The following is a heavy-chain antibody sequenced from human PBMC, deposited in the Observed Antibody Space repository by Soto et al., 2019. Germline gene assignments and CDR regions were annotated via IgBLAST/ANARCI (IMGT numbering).Heavy chain of an antibody. CDR1: GGSVSSGSYY. V-gene: IGHV4-39*01. CDR2: FYDGNT. D-gene: IGHD3-10*01. Sequence: SETLSLTCTVSGGSVSSGSYYWAWIRQPPGKGLEWVGTFYDGNTYHNPSLRSRITIAVDTSKNQFSLKLNSVAAADTAFYYCATTRGLAVGGSFDYWGQGMLVTVSS. CDR3: ATTRGLAVGGSFDY. J-gene: IGHJ4*02.